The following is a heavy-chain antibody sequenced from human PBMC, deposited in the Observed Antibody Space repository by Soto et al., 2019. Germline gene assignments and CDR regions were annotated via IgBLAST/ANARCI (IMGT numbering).Heavy chain of an antibody. CDR2: INAGNGNT. CDR3: ARSFGVVTDFDY. V-gene: IGHV1-3*01. CDR1: GYTFTSYD. J-gene: IGHJ4*02. D-gene: IGHD3-3*01. Sequence: ASVKVSCKASGYTFTSYDINWVRQATGQRLEWMGWINAGNGNTKXXXXXXXXXXXXXXXXXSTAYMELSSLRSEDTAVYYCARSFGVVTDFDYWGQGTPVTVSS.